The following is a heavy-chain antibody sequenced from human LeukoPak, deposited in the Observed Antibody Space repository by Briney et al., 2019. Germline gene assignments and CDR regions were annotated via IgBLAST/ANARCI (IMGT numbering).Heavy chain of an antibody. CDR3: ARGAFRYCSGGSCYSDY. J-gene: IGHJ4*02. V-gene: IGHV1-8*01. D-gene: IGHD2-15*01. Sequence: ASVKVSCKASEYTFTSYDINWVRQATGQGLEWMGWMNPNSGNTGYAQKFQGRVTMTRNTSISTAYMELSSLRSEDTAVYYCARGAFRYCSGGSCYSDYWGQGTLVTVSS. CDR1: EYTFTSYD. CDR2: MNPNSGNT.